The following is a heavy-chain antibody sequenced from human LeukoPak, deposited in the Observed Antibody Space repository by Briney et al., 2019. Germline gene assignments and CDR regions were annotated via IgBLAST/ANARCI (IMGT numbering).Heavy chain of an antibody. Sequence: GGSLRLSCATSGFNFHEFYMSWIRQAPGKGLEWVADIGGSDNIVSYGESVRGRFAISRDFATDSLYLQMGSLRAEDTAVYYCAREAVAGAFDLWGQGTLVTVSS. CDR1: GFNFHEFY. D-gene: IGHD6-19*01. CDR3: AREAVAGAFDL. J-gene: IGHJ5*02. CDR2: IGGSDNIV. V-gene: IGHV3-11*01.